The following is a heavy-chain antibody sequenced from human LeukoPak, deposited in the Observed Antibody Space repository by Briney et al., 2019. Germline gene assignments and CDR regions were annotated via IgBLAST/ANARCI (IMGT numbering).Heavy chain of an antibody. CDR1: GFTFSSYA. J-gene: IGHJ6*02. CDR2: ISYDGSNK. CDR3: ARDLRSNLAYYYYYGMDV. V-gene: IGHV3-30-3*01. Sequence: GGSLRLSCAASGFTFSSYAMHWVRQAPGKGLEWVAVISYDGSNKYYADSVKGRFTISRDNSKNTLYLQMNSLRAEDTAVYYCARDLRSNLAYYYYYGMDVWGQGTTVIVSS. D-gene: IGHD4-11*01.